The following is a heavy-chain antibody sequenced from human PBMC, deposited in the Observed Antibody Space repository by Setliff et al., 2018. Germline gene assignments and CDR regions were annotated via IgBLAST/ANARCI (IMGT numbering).Heavy chain of an antibody. V-gene: IGHV3-21*03. D-gene: IGHD2-15*01. CDR3: ARTAGSSSASGFDY. J-gene: IGHJ4*02. CDR1: GFTFSSYN. Sequence: PGGSLRLSCAASGFTFSSYNMNWVRQAPGKGLEWVSSISGSSTYTYYADSVKGRFTISRDNAKDSLYLQMNSLRAEDTAVYYCARTAGSSSASGFDYWGRGTLVTVSS. CDR2: ISGSSTYT.